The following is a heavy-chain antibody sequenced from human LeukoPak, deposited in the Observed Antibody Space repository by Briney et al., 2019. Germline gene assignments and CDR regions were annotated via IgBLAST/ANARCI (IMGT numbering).Heavy chain of an antibody. Sequence: GGSLRLSCTASRFTFSSNWMGWVRRAPGKDLEWVANINPDGTVKFYVGSVKGRFTISRDNAKNSLYLQMNSLRVEETAVYYCLMFGSSGSWGQGTLVTVSS. CDR2: INPDGTVK. CDR3: LMFGSSGS. V-gene: IGHV3-7*05. D-gene: IGHD3/OR15-3a*01. J-gene: IGHJ5*02. CDR1: RFTFSSNW.